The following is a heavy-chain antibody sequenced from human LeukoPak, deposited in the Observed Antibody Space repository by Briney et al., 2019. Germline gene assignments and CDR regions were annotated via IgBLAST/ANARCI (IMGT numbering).Heavy chain of an antibody. CDR3: SRDQDGAIAGSHFDY. CDR2: IIPIFGTT. V-gene: IGHV1-69*13. D-gene: IGHD4-17*01. J-gene: IGHJ4*02. CDR1: GGTFSSYG. Sequence: ASVKVSCKASGGTFSSYGISWVRQAPGQGLEWMGGIIPIFGTTNYAQKFQGRVTITADESTSTAYMDLSSLRSEDTAVYYCSRDQDGAIAGSHFDYWGQGTLVTVSS.